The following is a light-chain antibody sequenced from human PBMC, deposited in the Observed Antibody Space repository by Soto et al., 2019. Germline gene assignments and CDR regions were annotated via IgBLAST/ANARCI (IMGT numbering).Light chain of an antibody. CDR1: SSNIGSNT. CDR3: AAWDASLNGGV. J-gene: IGLJ3*02. CDR2: SNN. V-gene: IGLV1-44*01. Sequence: QSVLTQPPSASGTPGQRVTISCSGSSSNIGSNTVNWYQQLPGTAPKLLIYSNNQRPSGVPDRCSGSKSGTSASLAISGLQSEDEADYYCAAWDASLNGGVFGGGTKLTVL.